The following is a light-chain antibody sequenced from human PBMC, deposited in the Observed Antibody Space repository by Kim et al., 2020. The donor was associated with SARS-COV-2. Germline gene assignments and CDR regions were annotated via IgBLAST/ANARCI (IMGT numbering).Light chain of an antibody. V-gene: IGLV3-10*01. CDR2: EDS. CDR3: YSTDSSGNHRV. CDR1: ALPKKY. J-gene: IGLJ3*02. Sequence: PGKPARITCSGDALPKKYAYWYQQKSGQAPVLVIYEDSKRPSGVPERYSGSSSGTMATLTISGAQVEDEADYYCYSTDSSGNHRVFGGGTKLTVL.